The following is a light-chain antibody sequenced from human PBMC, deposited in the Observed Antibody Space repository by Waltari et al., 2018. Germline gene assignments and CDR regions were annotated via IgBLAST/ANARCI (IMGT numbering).Light chain of an antibody. J-gene: IGKJ2*01. V-gene: IGKV3-15*01. Sequence: EIVMTQSPATLSVSPGERATLPCRARQRISSKLTWYQHKPGQPPSLLVYGASTRATGFPARFSGSGSGTEFTLTISSLQSEDFAVYYCQQYSEWPYTFGQGTKLEIK. CDR2: GAS. CDR1: QRISSK. CDR3: QQYSEWPYT.